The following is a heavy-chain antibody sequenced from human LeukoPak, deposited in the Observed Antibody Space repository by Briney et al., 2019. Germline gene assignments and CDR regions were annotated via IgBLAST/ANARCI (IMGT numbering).Heavy chain of an antibody. J-gene: IGHJ4*02. CDR1: GFTFSSSA. Sequence: GGSLRLSCAASGFTFSSSAMSWVRQAPGKGLEWVSAISNNGGYAYYADSVQGRFTISRDNSKSTLCLQINSLRAEDTAVYYCAKQLGYCSDGSCYFPYWGQGTLVTVSS. CDR3: AKQLGYCSDGSCYFPY. D-gene: IGHD2-15*01. V-gene: IGHV3-23*01. CDR2: ISNNGGYA.